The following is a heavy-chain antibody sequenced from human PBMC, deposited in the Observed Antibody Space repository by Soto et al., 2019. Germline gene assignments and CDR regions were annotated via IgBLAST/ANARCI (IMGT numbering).Heavy chain of an antibody. Sequence: SETLSLTCPVSGYSISIGNYWGWIRQPPGKRLERIGSIYQSGSTYYNPSLRSRATISVDTSKNQFSLKLSSVTAADTAVYYCARVLGAPLYYFDYWGQGILVTVS. V-gene: IGHV4-38-2*02. CDR3: ARVLGAPLYYFDY. D-gene: IGHD1-26*01. J-gene: IGHJ4*02. CDR1: GYSISIGNY. CDR2: IYQSGST.